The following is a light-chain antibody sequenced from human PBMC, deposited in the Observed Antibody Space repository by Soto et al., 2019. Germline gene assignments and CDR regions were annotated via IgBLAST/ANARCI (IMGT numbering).Light chain of an antibody. Sequence: QAVVTQPPSVSGAPGQRVTISCTGSTGYDVHWYQQFPGTAPKLLIHDNSIRPSGVPDRFSGSKSGTSASLAITGLQAEDEADYYGQSYDSSLSGWVFGGGTKLTVL. CDR2: DNS. CDR1: TGYD. CDR3: QSYDSSLSGWV. J-gene: IGLJ3*02. V-gene: IGLV1-40*01.